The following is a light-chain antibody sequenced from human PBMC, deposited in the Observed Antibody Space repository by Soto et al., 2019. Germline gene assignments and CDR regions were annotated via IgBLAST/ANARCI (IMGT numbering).Light chain of an antibody. CDR3: QQYGSSPFT. Sequence: EIVLTQSPGTLSLSPGDRATLSCMASQSVSSAYLAWYQHTPGQAPRLLIYGASTRATGIPDRFSGSGSGTDFSLTISRLGPEDFAVYYCQQYGSSPFTFGQGTRLEI. V-gene: IGKV3-20*01. J-gene: IGKJ5*01. CDR2: GAS. CDR1: QSVSSAY.